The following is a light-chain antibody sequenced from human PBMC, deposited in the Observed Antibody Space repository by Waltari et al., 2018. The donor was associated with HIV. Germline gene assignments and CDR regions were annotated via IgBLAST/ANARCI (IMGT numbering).Light chain of an antibody. CDR3: QSYDSRLSGWV. Sequence: QSVLTQPPSVSGAPGQRVTISCTGSRARYDVHWYQQIPGTAPKLLIYSNNNRPSGVPDRFSASKSGTSASLAITGLQAEDGADYYCQSYDSRLSGWVFGGGTKLTVL. CDR1: RARYD. CDR2: SNN. J-gene: IGLJ3*02. V-gene: IGLV1-40*01.